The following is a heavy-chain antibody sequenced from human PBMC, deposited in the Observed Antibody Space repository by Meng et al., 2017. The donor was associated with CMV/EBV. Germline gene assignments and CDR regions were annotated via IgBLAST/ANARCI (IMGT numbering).Heavy chain of an antibody. Sequence: GESLKISCAASGFTFSNAWMSWVRQAPGKGLEWVGRIKSKTDGGTTDYAEPVKGRFTISRDDSKNTLYLQMNSLKTEDTAVYYCTTDFILMAHDAVDWAWGQGTLVTVSS. V-gene: IGHV3-15*01. CDR1: GFTFSNAW. CDR2: IKSKTDGGTT. D-gene: IGHD2-8*01. J-gene: IGHJ5*02. CDR3: TTDFILMAHDAVDWA.